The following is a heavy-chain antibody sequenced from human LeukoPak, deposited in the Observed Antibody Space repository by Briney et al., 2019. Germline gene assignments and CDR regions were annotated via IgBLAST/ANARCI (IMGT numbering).Heavy chain of an antibody. J-gene: IGHJ4*02. Sequence: GASVKVSCKASGYTVTSYYMHWVRQAPGQGLEWMAILNPSGGSSSYAQKFQGRATLTRATSTSTVYMELSSLRSEDTAVYYCARESRGVRSFDWGQGTLVTVSS. CDR2: LNPSGGSS. D-gene: IGHD3-10*01. CDR3: ARESRGVRSFD. CDR1: GYTVTSYY. V-gene: IGHV1-46*01.